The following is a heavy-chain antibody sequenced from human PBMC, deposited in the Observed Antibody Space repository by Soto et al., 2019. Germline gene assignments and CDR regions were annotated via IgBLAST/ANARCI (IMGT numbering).Heavy chain of an antibody. V-gene: IGHV3-23*01. D-gene: IGHD2-15*01. CDR1: GFTFNNYG. J-gene: IGHJ4*02. CDR3: AKLGAGGGRPY. CDR2: ISGSGGST. Sequence: LRLSCVASGFTFNNYGMSWVRQAPGKGLEWVSAISGSGGSTDYADSVKGRFTISRDNSKSTVYLQMNSLRAEDTAVYYCAKLGAGGGRPYWGQGTLVTVSS.